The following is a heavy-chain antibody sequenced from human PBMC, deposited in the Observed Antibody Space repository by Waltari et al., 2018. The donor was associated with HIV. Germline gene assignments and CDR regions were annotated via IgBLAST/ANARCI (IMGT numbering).Heavy chain of an antibody. CDR3: AKDLNGYDRFDY. CDR1: GFTFSSFA. CDR2: ISVTGART. Sequence: EVQLLESGGGLVQPGGSLRLSCAASGFTFSSFAMSWVRQAPGKGLEWVSAISVTGARTYYADSVKGRFTISRDNSKNTLYLQMNSLRADDTALYYCAKDLNGYDRFDYWGQGTLVTVSS. D-gene: IGHD5-12*01. V-gene: IGHV3-23*01. J-gene: IGHJ4*02.